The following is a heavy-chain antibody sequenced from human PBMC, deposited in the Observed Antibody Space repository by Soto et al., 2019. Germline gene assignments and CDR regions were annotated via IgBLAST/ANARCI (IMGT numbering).Heavy chain of an antibody. Sequence: ASVKVACKASGYTFTSYYMHWVRQAPGQGLEWMGIINPSGGSTSYAQKFQGRVTMTRDTSTSTVYMELSSLRSEDTAVYYCARAIVATDGGYWGQGTLVTVSS. CDR3: ARAIVATDGGY. V-gene: IGHV1-46*03. CDR1: GYTFTSYY. D-gene: IGHD5-12*01. J-gene: IGHJ4*02. CDR2: INPSGGST.